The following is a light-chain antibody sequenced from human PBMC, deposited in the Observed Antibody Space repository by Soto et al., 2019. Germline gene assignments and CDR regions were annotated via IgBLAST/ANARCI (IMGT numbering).Light chain of an antibody. Sequence: QSALTQPASVSGSPGQSITISCTGTSSDVGGYNYVSWYQQHPGKAPNLMIYEVSNRPSGVSYRLSGSKSDNTASLTISGLQAEDEADYYCRSYTSSSTLVVFGTGNKGPVL. CDR2: EVS. CDR3: RSYTSSSTLVV. J-gene: IGLJ1*01. V-gene: IGLV2-14*01. CDR1: SSDVGGYNY.